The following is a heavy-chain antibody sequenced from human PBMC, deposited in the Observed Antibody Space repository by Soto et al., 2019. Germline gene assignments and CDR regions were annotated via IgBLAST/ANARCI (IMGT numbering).Heavy chain of an antibody. V-gene: IGHV3-21*06. Sequence: EVQLVESGGGLVKPGGSLRLSCAASGFTFSSYSMNWVRQAPGKGLEWVSSISSSSSYIYYADSVKGRFTISRDNAKNSLCLQMNSLRADHTAVYYCARGGYCSSTSCYKRDYYYYYGMDVWGQGTTVTVS. CDR2: ISSSSSYI. CDR1: GFTFSSYS. D-gene: IGHD2-2*02. CDR3: ARGGYCSSTSCYKRDYYYYYGMDV. J-gene: IGHJ6*02.